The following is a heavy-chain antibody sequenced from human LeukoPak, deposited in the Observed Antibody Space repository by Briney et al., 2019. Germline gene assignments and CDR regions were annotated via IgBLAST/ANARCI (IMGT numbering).Heavy chain of an antibody. CDR3: ARGGKEGSDYFDY. D-gene: IGHD4-23*01. J-gene: IGHJ4*02. Sequence: GGSLRLSCAASGFTFSSYWMHWVRQAPGKGLEWVANIKQDGSEKYYVDSVKGRLTISRDNAKNSLYLQMNSLRAEDTAVYYCARGGKEGSDYFDYWGQGTLVTVSS. CDR2: IKQDGSEK. CDR1: GFTFSSYW. V-gene: IGHV3-7*01.